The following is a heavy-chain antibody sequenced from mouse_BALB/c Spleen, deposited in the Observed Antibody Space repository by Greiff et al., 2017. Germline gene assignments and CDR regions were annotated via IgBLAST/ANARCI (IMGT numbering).Heavy chain of an antibody. V-gene: IGHV3-6*02. CDR1: GYSITSGYY. J-gene: IGHJ3*01. D-gene: IGHD2-4*01. Sequence: VQLQQSGPGLVKPSQSLSLTCSVTGYSITSGYYWNWIRQFPGNKLEWMGYISYDGSNNYNPSLKNRISITRDTSKNQFFLKLNSVTTEDTATYYCARSDDYDWFAYWGQGTLVTVSA. CDR3: ARSDDYDWFAY. CDR2: ISYDGSN.